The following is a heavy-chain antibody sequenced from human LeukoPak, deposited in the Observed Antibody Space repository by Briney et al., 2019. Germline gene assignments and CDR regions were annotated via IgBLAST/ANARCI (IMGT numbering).Heavy chain of an antibody. J-gene: IGHJ6*04. CDR3: ARNPPYCTSTSCYNDY. D-gene: IGHD2-2*02. CDR1: GYTFTIYY. Sequence: GASVKVSCKASGYTFTIYYMHWVRQAPGQGLEWMGWINPNSGGTSYAQRFQGRVTMTRDTSISTAYMELSGLTSDDTAVYYCARNPPYCTSTSCYNDYWGKGTTVTVSS. V-gene: IGHV1-2*02. CDR2: INPNSGGT.